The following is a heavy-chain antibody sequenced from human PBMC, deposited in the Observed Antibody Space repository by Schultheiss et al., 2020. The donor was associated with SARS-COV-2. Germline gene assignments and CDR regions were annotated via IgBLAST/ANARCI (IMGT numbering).Heavy chain of an antibody. CDR2: ITYDGRHT. V-gene: IGHV3-30*04. Sequence: GGSLRLSCAASGFTFSRFAMDWVRQAPGKGLEWVALITYDGRHTYYADSVKGRFTISRDNSKNTLYVQMNSLRAEDTAVYYCARSHARHCGGDCDFDYWGQGTLVTVSS. D-gene: IGHD2-21*02. CDR3: ARSHARHCGGDCDFDY. CDR1: GFTFSRFA. J-gene: IGHJ4*02.